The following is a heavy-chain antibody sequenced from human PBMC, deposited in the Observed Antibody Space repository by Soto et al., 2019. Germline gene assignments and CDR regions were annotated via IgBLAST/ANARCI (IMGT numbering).Heavy chain of an antibody. J-gene: IGHJ4*02. D-gene: IGHD6-13*01. CDR2: IKQDGSEK. V-gene: IGHV3-7*01. Sequence: PGGSLRLSCAASGFTLSSYWMNWVRQAPGKGLEWVANIKQDGSEKYYVDSVKGRFTISRDNAKNSLYLQMNSLRAEDTAVYYCARDGAAAGSLDYWGQGTLVNVSS. CDR3: ARDGAAAGSLDY. CDR1: GFTLSSYW.